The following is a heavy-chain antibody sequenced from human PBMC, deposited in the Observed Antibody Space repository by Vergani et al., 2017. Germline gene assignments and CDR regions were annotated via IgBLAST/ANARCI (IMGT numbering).Heavy chain of an antibody. J-gene: IGHJ5*02. V-gene: IGHV1-2*02. CDR3: ARDPKRRDGYNYNWFDP. Sequence: QVQLVQSGAEVKKPGASVKVSCKASGYTFTGYYMHWVRQAPGQGLEWMGWINPNSGGTNYAQKFQGRVTMTRDTSISTAYMELSRLRSDDTAVYYCARDPKRRDGYNYNWFDPWGQGTLVTVSS. CDR2: INPNSGGT. D-gene: IGHD5-24*01. CDR1: GYTFTGYY.